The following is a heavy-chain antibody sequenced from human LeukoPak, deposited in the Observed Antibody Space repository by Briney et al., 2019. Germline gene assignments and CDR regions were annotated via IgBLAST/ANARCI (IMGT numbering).Heavy chain of an antibody. V-gene: IGHV4-59*01. J-gene: IGHJ6*03. Sequence: SETLSLTCAVYGESFSGYYWSWIRQPPGKGLEWIGYIYYSGSTNYNPSLKSRVTISVDTSKNQFSLKLSSVTAADTAVYYCARVGGGVIAGYYYMDVWGKGTTVTVSS. CDR3: ARVGGGVIAGYYYMDV. CDR1: GESFSGYY. D-gene: IGHD2-21*01. CDR2: IYYSGST.